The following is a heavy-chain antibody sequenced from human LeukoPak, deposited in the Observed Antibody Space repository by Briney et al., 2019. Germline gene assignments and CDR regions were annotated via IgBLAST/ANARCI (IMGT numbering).Heavy chain of an antibody. CDR2: INPSGGST. V-gene: IGHV1-46*01. CDR1: GGTFSSYA. Sequence: ASVKVSCKASGGTFSSYAISWVRRAPGQGLEWMGIINPSGGSTSYAQKFQGRVTMTRDMSTSTVYMELSSLRSEDTAVYYCARALPAAMGGWFDPRGQGTLVTVSS. D-gene: IGHD2-2*01. CDR3: ARALPAAMGGWFDP. J-gene: IGHJ5*02.